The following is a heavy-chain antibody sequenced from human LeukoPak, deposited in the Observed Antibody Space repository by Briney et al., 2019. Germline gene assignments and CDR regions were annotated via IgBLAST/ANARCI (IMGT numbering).Heavy chain of an antibody. CDR3: ARDHGHSGYGQDSYSYYGMDV. D-gene: IGHD5-12*01. CDR2: ISSSSSYI. Sequence: GGSLRLSCAASGFTFSSYSMNWVRQAPGKGLEWVSSISSSSSYIYYADSVKGRFTISRDNAKNSLYLQMNSLRAEDTAVYYCARDHGHSGYGQDSYSYYGMDVWGQGTTVTVSS. V-gene: IGHV3-21*01. CDR1: GFTFSSYS. J-gene: IGHJ6*02.